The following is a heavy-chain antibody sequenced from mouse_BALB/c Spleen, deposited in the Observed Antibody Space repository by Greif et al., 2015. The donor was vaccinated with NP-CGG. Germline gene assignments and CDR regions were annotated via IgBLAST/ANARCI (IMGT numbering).Heavy chain of an antibody. CDR1: GFTFSSFG. D-gene: IGHD2-1*01. CDR2: ISSGSSTI. V-gene: IGHV5-17*02. J-gene: IGHJ3*01. Sequence: EVQGVESGGGLVQPGGSRKLSCAASGFTFSSFGMHWVRQAPEKGLEWVAYISSGSSTIYYADTVKGRFTISRDNPKNTLFLQMTSLRSEDTAMYYCARYGNYVGFFAYWGQGTLVTVSA. CDR3: ARYGNYVGFFAY.